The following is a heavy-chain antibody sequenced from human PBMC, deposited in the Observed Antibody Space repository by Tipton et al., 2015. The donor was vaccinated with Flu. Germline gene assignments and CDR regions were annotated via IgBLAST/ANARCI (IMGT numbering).Heavy chain of an antibody. Sequence: SLRLSCAASGFTFSSHSMNWVRQAPGKGLEWVSSISSSGNDIYYADSVKGRFSISIDSTTNSVFLQMNSLRAEDTAVYYCARDWAVTPGAASSFDYWGQGTLVTVSS. CDR3: ARDWAVTPGAASSFDY. CDR2: ISSSGNDI. V-gene: IGHV3-21*01. J-gene: IGHJ4*02. CDR1: GFTFSSHS. D-gene: IGHD4-17*01.